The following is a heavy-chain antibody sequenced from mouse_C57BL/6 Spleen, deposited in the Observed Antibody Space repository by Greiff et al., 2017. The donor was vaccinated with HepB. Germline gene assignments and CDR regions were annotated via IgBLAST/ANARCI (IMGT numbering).Heavy chain of an antibody. CDR1: GFNIKDDY. J-gene: IGHJ2*01. D-gene: IGHD1-1*01. V-gene: IGHV14-4*01. CDR2: IDPENGDT. Sequence: VQLKESGAELVRPGASVKLSCTASGFNIKDDYMHWVKQRPEQGLEWIGWIDPENGDTEYASKFQGKATITADTSSNTAYLQLSSLTSEDTAVYYRTTPITTVVASFDYWGQGTTLTVSS. CDR3: TTPITTVVASFDY.